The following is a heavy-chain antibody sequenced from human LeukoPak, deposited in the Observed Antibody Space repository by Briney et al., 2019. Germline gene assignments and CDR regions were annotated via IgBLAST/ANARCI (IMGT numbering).Heavy chain of an antibody. CDR2: IIPIFGTA. J-gene: IGHJ5*02. V-gene: IGHV1-69*05. Sequence: ASVKVSCKASGGTFISYAISWVRQAPGQGLEWMGGIIPIFGTANYAQKFQGRVTMTTDTSTSTAYMELRSLRSDDTAVYYCARAHITTSWFDPWGQGTLVTVSS. D-gene: IGHD1-20*01. CDR1: GGTFISYA. CDR3: ARAHITTSWFDP.